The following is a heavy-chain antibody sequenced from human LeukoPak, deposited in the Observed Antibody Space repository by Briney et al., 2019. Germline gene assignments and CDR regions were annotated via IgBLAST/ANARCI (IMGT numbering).Heavy chain of an antibody. J-gene: IGHJ5*02. CDR2: ISYDGSNK. CDR3: ARDLWEGPQVTWFDP. Sequence: GGSLRLSCAASGFTFSSYAMHWVRQAPGKGLEWVAVISYDGSNKYYADSVKGRFTISRDNSKNTLYLQMNSLRAEDTAVYYCARDLWEGPQVTWFDPWGQGTLVTVSS. V-gene: IGHV3-30-3*01. CDR1: GFTFSSYA. D-gene: IGHD1-26*01.